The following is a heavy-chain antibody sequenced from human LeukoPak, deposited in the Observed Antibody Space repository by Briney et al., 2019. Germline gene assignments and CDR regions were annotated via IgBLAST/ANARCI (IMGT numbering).Heavy chain of an antibody. Sequence: SQTLSLTCTVSGGSISSGSYYWSWIRQPAGKGLEWIGRMYTSGGTNCNPSLTSRVTISVDTSKNQFSLKLSSVTAADTAVYYCARERYGGYRRFDPWGQGTLVTVSS. CDR2: MYTSGGT. CDR3: ARERYGGYRRFDP. CDR1: GGSISSGSYY. J-gene: IGHJ5*02. V-gene: IGHV4-61*02. D-gene: IGHD5-12*01.